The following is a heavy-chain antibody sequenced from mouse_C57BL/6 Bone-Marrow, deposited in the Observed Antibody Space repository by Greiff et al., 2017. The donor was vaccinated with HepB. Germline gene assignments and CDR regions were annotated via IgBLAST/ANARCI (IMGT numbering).Heavy chain of an antibody. V-gene: IGHV6-3*01. CDR1: GFTFSNYW. CDR2: IRLKSDNYAT. J-gene: IGHJ1*03. CDR3: TDEYENWYFDV. D-gene: IGHD2-4*01. Sequence: EVKVEESGGGLVQPGGSMKLSCVASGFTFSNYWMNWVRQSPEKGLEWVAQIRLKSDNYATHYAESVKGRFTISRDDSKSSVYLQMNNLRAEDTGIYYCTDEYENWYFDVWGTGTTVTVSS.